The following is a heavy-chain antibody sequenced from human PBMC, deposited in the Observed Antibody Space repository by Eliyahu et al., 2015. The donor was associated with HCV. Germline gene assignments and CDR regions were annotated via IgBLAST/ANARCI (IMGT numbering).Heavy chain of an antibody. D-gene: IGHD2-15*01. CDR1: GFTXNXXN. V-gene: IGHV3-48*02. J-gene: IGHJ4*02. Sequence: EVQLVESGGGLVQPGGXLXLXCSASGFTXNXXNMXWVRQAPGKGLEWVSYIGGRSAPIHYADSVKGRFTISRDNAKKSLYLQMNSLRDEDTAVYHCATGYCTGGSCYVFDFWGQGTLVTVSS. CDR3: ATGYCTGGSCYVFDF. CDR2: IGGRSAPI.